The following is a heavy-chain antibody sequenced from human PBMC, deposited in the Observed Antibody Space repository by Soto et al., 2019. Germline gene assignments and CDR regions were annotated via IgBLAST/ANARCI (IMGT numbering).Heavy chain of an antibody. Sequence: ASVKVSCKASGYTFTGYYMHWVRQAPGQGLEWMGWISANNGNTNYAQKLQGRVTMTTDTSTSTAYMELRSLRSDDTAVYYCARVDIVATTLYYFDYWGQGTLVTVSS. J-gene: IGHJ4*02. CDR2: ISANNGNT. CDR3: ARVDIVATTLYYFDY. D-gene: IGHD5-12*01. CDR1: GYTFTGYY. V-gene: IGHV1-18*04.